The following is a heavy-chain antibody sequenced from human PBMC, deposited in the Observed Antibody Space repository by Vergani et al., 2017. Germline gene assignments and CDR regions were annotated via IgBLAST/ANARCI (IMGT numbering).Heavy chain of an antibody. CDR1: GFTFNSYA. CDR3: AKVCGSTSCPYGGGAFDV. Sequence: QLLESGGGLIQPGGSLRLSCAASGFTFNSYAMTWVRQAPGKGLEWVSGVNNNGGSTYYADSVKGRFTISRDNSKNTLYLQMTDLRAEDTATYYCAKVCGSTSCPYGGGAFDVWGHGTMVTVSS. D-gene: IGHD2-2*01. J-gene: IGHJ3*01. V-gene: IGHV3-23*01. CDR2: VNNNGGST.